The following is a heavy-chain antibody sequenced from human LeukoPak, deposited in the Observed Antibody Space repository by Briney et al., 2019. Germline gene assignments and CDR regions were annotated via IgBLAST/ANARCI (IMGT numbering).Heavy chain of an antibody. J-gene: IGHJ4*02. CDR2: VSGYNDNT. CDR1: GYTFNKGG. Sequence: ASVKVSCKAHGYTFNKGGITWVRQAPGQGLEWMGWVSGYNDNTYYAQNFQDRITLTTDTSTSTAYMELRSLGSDDTALYYCTLTPTIDYWGQGPLVTVSS. CDR3: TLTPTIDY. V-gene: IGHV1-18*01.